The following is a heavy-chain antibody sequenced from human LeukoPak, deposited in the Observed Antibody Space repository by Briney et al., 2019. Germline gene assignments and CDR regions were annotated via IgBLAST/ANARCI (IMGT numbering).Heavy chain of an antibody. J-gene: IGHJ4*02. V-gene: IGHV4-34*01. CDR2: INHSGST. Sequence: SETLSLTCAVYGGSFSGYYWSWIRQPPGKGLEWIGEINHSGSTNYNPSLKSRVTISVDTSKNQFSLKLSSVTAADTAVYYCAREAGIVGAIDYWGQGTLVTVSS. CDR1: GGSFSGYY. CDR3: AREAGIVGAIDY. D-gene: IGHD1-26*01.